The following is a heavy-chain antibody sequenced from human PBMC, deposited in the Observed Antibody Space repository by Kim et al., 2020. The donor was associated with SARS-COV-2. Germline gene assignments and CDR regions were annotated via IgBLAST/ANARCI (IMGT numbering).Heavy chain of an antibody. Sequence: SETLSLTCAVYGGSFSGYYWSWIRQPPGKGLEWIGEINHSGSTNYNPSLKSRVTISVDTSKNQFSLKLSSVTAADTAVYYCARGKGQQLFRYWGQGTLVTVSS. V-gene: IGHV4-34*01. D-gene: IGHD6-13*01. CDR2: INHSGST. J-gene: IGHJ4*02. CDR1: GGSFSGYY. CDR3: ARGKGQQLFRY.